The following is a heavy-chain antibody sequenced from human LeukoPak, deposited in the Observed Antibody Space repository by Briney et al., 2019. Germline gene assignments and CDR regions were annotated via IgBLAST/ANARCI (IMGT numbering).Heavy chain of an antibody. CDR1: GFIFSNYA. CDR2: ISNSGDAT. Sequence: PGGSLRLSCAGSGFIFSNYAMSWVRQAPGQGLEWVSTISNSGDATFYADAVKGRFTISRDNSKNTLYLQMYSLRAEGTAIYYCAKAPPYTKYFDYWGQGTLVTVSS. V-gene: IGHV3-23*01. J-gene: IGHJ4*02. D-gene: IGHD1-1*01. CDR3: AKAPPYTKYFDY.